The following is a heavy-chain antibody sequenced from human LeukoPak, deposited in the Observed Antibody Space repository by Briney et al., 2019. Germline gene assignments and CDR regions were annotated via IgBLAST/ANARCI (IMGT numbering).Heavy chain of an antibody. V-gene: IGHV1-2*06. D-gene: IGHD1-26*01. CDR1: GYTFTGYQ. CDR3: ARDMVSGGSYSTRFDY. CDR2: INPNSGGT. J-gene: IGHJ4*02. Sequence: ASVKVSCKASGYTFTGYQIHWVRQAPGQGLEWMGRINPNSGGTNYAQKFQGRVTMTRDTSISTAYMELSELTSDDTAIYYCARDMVSGGSYSTRFDYWGQGTLVTVSS.